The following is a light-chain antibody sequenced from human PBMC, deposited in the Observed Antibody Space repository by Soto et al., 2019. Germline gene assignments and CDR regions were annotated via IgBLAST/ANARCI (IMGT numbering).Light chain of an antibody. J-gene: IGKJ1*01. CDR3: HQFESWR. Sequence: EIVLTQSPGTLSLSPGERSTLSCRASQSFNGIYLAWYQHKPGQAPRLLSYGASSRATGIPDRFSGSGSGTDFTLSISRLEPENFAGYYVHQFESWRFGHGTIV. CDR1: QSFNGIY. V-gene: IGKV3-20*01. CDR2: GAS.